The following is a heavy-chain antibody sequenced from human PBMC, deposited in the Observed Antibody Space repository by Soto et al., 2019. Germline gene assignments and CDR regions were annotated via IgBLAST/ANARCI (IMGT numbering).Heavy chain of an antibody. D-gene: IGHD7-27*01. CDR3: ATERRSGTGDRYAFDI. V-gene: IGHV1-24*01. J-gene: IGHJ3*02. CDR2: FEPEDGET. Sequence: ASVKVSCKVSGYTLTELSMHWVRQAPGKGLEWMGGFEPEDGETIYAQKFQGRVTMTEDTSTDTAYMELSSLRSEDTAVYDCATERRSGTGDRYAFDIWGQGTMVTVSS. CDR1: GYTLTELS.